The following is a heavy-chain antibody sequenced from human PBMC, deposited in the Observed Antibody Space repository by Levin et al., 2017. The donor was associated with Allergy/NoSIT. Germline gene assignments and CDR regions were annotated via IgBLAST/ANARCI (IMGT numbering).Heavy chain of an antibody. CDR1: GGTFSSYT. V-gene: IGHV1-69*04. CDR2: IIPILGIA. CDR3: ARDEGITMMEGPVDY. Sequence: SVKVSCKASGGTFSSYTISWVRQAPGQGLEWMGRIIPILGIANYAQKFQGRVTITADKSTSTAYMELSSLRSEDTAVYYCARDEGITMMEGPVDYWGQGTLVTVSS. D-gene: IGHD3-22*01. J-gene: IGHJ4*02.